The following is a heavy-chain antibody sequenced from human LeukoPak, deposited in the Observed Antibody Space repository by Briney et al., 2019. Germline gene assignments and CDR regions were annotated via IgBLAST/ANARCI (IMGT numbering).Heavy chain of an antibody. CDR1: GGTFSSYA. V-gene: IGHV1-69*05. CDR3: FWSGHGGWFDP. Sequence: SVKVSCKASGGTFSSYANIWVRQAPGQGLEWMGGIIPIFGTANYAQKFQGRVTITTDESTSTAYMELSSLRSEDTAVYYCFWSGHGGWFDPWGQGTLVTVSS. D-gene: IGHD3-3*01. J-gene: IGHJ5*02. CDR2: IIPIFGTA.